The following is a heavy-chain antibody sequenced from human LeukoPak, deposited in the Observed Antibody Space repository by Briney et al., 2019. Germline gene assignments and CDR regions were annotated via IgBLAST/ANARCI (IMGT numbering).Heavy chain of an antibody. CDR1: GGSISSGGYY. D-gene: IGHD3-16*02. CDR2: IYYSGST. CDR3: ARGRVGDVWGSYPRNRPYYFDY. J-gene: IGHJ4*02. Sequence: SETLSLTCTVSGGSISSGGYYWSWIRQRPGRGLEWIGYIYYSGSTYYNPSLKSRVTISVDTSKNQFSLKLSSVTAADTAVYYCARGRVGDVWGSYPRNRPYYFDYWGQGTLVTVSS. V-gene: IGHV4-31*03.